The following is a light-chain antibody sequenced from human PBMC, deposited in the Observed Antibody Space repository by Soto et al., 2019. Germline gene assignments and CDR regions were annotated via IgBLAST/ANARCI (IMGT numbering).Light chain of an antibody. J-gene: IGKJ1*01. CDR2: GAS. V-gene: IGKV3-20*01. CDR1: QSVSSSY. CDR3: HQYGSSPQT. Sequence: EIVLTQSPCTLSLSPGERAPLSCRASQSVSSSYLAWYQQKPGQAPRLLIYGASSRATGIPDRFTGSGSGTDFTLTISRLEPEDFAVFYCHQYGSSPQTFGQGSKVDIK.